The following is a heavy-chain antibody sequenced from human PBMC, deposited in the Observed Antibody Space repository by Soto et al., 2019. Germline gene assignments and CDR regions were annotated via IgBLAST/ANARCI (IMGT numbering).Heavy chain of an antibody. CDR1: GYTFTNSG. CDR3: ARRYGANFDY. Sequence: ASVKVSCKASGYTFTNSGFSWVRQAPGQGLEWVGWIRVNNGDTHYAQKLQGRVTMTTDTSTSTAFMELRSLRSDDTAVYYCARRYGANFDYWGQGTLVTVSS. J-gene: IGHJ4*02. D-gene: IGHD4-17*01. V-gene: IGHV1-18*01. CDR2: IRVNNGDT.